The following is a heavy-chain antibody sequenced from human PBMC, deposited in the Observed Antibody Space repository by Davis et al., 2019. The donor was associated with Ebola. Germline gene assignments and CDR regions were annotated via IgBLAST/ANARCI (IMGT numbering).Heavy chain of an antibody. V-gene: IGHV3-33*01. CDR1: GFTFSSYG. CDR3: ARDDSIVVVPAAKLFYYYYGMDV. D-gene: IGHD2-2*01. J-gene: IGHJ6*02. CDR2: IWYDGSNK. Sequence: GGSLRLSCAASGFTFSSYGMHWVRQAPGKGLEWVAVIWYDGSNKYYADSVKGRFTISRDNSKNTLYLQMNSLRAEDTAVYYCARDDSIVVVPAAKLFYYYYGMDVWGQGTTVTVSS.